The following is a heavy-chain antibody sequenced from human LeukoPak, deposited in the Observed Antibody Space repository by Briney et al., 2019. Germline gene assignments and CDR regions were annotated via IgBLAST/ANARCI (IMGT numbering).Heavy chain of an antibody. CDR1: GGSIGSSAYS. V-gene: IGHV4-39*01. CDR2: ISYTGTT. J-gene: IGHJ4*02. D-gene: IGHD5-12*01. CDR3: ARGYSGYDQAGYFDY. Sequence: SETLSLTCTVSGGSIGSSAYSWGWIRQPPGKGLEWIGSISYTGTTYYNPSLKSRVTISVDTSKNQFSLKLSSVTAADTAVYYCARGYSGYDQAGYFDYWGQGTLVTVSS.